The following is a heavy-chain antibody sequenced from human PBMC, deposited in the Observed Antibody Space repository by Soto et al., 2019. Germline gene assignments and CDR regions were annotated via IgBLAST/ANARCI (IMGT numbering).Heavy chain of an antibody. CDR1: GYTFIGYY. D-gene: IGHD5-12*01. CDR2: INPNSGAT. CDR3: ARDLVSTIGDFDF. Sequence: ASVKVSCKTSGYTFIGYYIHWVRQAPGQGLEWMGWINPNSGATNHAQKFQGRVSMTRDTSITTAYMELSRLRSDDTAVYYCARDLVSTIGDFDFWGQGTPVTVSS. V-gene: IGHV1-2*02. J-gene: IGHJ4*02.